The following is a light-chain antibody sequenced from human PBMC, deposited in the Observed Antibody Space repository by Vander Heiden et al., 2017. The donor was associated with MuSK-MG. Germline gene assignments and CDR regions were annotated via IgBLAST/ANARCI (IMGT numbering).Light chain of an antibody. Sequence: EIVFTQSPGTLSSSPGERATLSCRASQSVSISYLAWYQQKPGQAPRLPIYGASSRANGIPDRFSGSGYGTDFTLTISRLEPEDFAVYYCQQYGSSPPVTFGGGTKVEIK. CDR1: QSVSISY. V-gene: IGKV3-20*01. J-gene: IGKJ4*01. CDR3: QQYGSSPPVT. CDR2: GAS.